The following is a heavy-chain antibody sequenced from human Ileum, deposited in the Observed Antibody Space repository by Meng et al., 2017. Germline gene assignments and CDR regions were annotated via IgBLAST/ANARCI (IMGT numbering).Heavy chain of an antibody. CDR3: AANSGKKMHS. Sequence: QVQLQESGPGLVKPSGTLSLTCAVSGDSISTTNGWNWVRQPPGEGPEWIGEIYHSGLVNYNLSLKSRVTLSIDKSKNQFSLKLISVTAAGTGVYYCAANSGKKMHSWGQGTLVTVSS. J-gene: IGHJ4*02. D-gene: IGHD4-23*01. CDR1: GDSISTTNG. V-gene: IGHV4-4*02. CDR2: IYHSGLV.